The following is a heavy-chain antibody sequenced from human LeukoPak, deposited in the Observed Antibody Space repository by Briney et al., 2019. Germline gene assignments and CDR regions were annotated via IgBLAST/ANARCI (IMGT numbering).Heavy chain of an antibody. CDR3: ARGTIIAH. D-gene: IGHD2-21*01. V-gene: IGHV3-30*03. Sequence: PGGSLRLSCAASGFTFSSYAIHWVRQAPGKGLEWVAVISYDGSYRNYADSVKGRFTISRDNSKNTLYLQMNSLRAEDTAVYYCARGTIIAHWGQGTLVTVSS. CDR2: ISYDGSYR. J-gene: IGHJ4*02. CDR1: GFTFSSYA.